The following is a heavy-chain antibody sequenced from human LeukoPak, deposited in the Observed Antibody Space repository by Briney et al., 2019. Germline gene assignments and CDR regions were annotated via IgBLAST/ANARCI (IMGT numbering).Heavy chain of an antibody. Sequence: PSETLSLTCTVSGDSISTYQWSWIRQPPGKGLEWIGYISCSGGTMYNPSLRSRVTISIDTSKNQFSLKLSSVTAADTAVYYCARVGRGDHTWGSYSFDYWGQGALVTVSS. J-gene: IGHJ4*02. CDR1: GDSISTYQ. CDR3: ARVGRGDHTWGSYSFDY. V-gene: IGHV4-59*01. CDR2: ISCSGGT. D-gene: IGHD3-16*01.